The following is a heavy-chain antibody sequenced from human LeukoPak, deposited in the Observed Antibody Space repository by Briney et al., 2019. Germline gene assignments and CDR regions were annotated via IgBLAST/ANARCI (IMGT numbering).Heavy chain of an antibody. CDR3: ARVGSAAATADY. D-gene: IGHD6-25*01. V-gene: IGHV1-46*01. J-gene: IGHJ4*02. CDR1: GYTFTSYY. CDR2: INPRGGST. Sequence: ASVKVSCRASGYTFTSYYVHWIRQAPGQGPEWVGIINPRGGSTDYSQKFQGRVTMTSDTSTSTVYMELNSLIYEDTAVYFCARVGSAAATADYWGQGTLVTVSS.